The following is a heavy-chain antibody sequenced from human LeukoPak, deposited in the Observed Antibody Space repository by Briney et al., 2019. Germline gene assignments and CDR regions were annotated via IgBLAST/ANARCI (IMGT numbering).Heavy chain of an antibody. CDR1: GFTFDDYA. CDR2: ISWNSGSI. V-gene: IGHV3-9*01. Sequence: PGRSLRLSCAAPGFTFDDYAMHWVRQAPGKGLERVSGISWNSGSIGYADSVKGRFTISRDNAKNSLYLQMNSLRAEDTALYYCAKGRGSSSWYFDYWGQGTLVTVSS. J-gene: IGHJ4*02. CDR3: AKGRGSSSWYFDY. D-gene: IGHD6-13*01.